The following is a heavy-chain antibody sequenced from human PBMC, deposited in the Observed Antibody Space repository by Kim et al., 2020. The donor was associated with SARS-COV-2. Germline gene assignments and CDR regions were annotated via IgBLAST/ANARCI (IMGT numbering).Heavy chain of an antibody. D-gene: IGHD3-22*01. Sequence: YAKKCQGRVTMTRDTSTSTVYMELSSLRSEDTAVYYCARDLDSSGYSGDYWGQGTLVTVSS. CDR3: ARDLDSSGYSGDY. J-gene: IGHJ4*02. V-gene: IGHV1-46*01.